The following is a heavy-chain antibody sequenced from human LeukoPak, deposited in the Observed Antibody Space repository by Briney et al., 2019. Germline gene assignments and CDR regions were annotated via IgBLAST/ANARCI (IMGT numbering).Heavy chain of an antibody. Sequence: ASVKVSCKAPGYTFTGYYMHWVRQAPGQGLEWMGWINPNSGGTNYAQKFQGRVTMTRDTSISTAYMELSRLRSDDTAVYYCARPPYGYCSSTSCSYFDYWGQGTLVTVSS. CDR2: INPNSGGT. V-gene: IGHV1-2*02. CDR3: ARPPYGYCSSTSCSYFDY. CDR1: GYTFTGYY. D-gene: IGHD2-2*01. J-gene: IGHJ4*02.